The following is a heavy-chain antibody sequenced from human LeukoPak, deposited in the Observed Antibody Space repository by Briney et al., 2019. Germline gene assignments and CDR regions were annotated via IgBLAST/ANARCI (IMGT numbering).Heavy chain of an antibody. V-gene: IGHV3-21*01. J-gene: IGHJ4*02. CDR3: ARDEYSSSSSGDY. CDR1: GFTFSSYS. D-gene: IGHD6-6*01. CDR2: ISSSSYI. Sequence: PGGSLRLSCAASGFTFSSYSMNWVRQAPGKGLEWVSSISSSSYIYYADSVKGRFTISRDNAKNSLYLQMNSLRAEDTAVYYCARDEYSSSSSGDYWGQGTLVTVSS.